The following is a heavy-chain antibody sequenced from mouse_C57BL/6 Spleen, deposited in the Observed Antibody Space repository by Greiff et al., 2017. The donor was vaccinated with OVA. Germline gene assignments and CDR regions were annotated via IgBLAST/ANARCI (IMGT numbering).Heavy chain of an antibody. Sequence: DVKLVESGGGLVKPGGSLKLSCAASGFTFSDYGMHWVRQAPEKGLEWVAYISSGSSTIYYADTVKGRFTISRDNAKNTLFLQMTSLRSEDTAMYYCARPLYDYDWYFDVGGTGTTVTVSS. D-gene: IGHD2-4*01. CDR1: GFTFSDYG. CDR2: ISSGSSTI. J-gene: IGHJ1*03. CDR3: ARPLYDYDWYFDV. V-gene: IGHV5-17*01.